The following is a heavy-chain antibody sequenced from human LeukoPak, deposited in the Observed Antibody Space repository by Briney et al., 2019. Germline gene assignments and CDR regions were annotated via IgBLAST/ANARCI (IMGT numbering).Heavy chain of an antibody. V-gene: IGHV4-39*01. CDR1: GGSISSSSYY. J-gene: IGHJ4*02. D-gene: IGHD5-18*01. Sequence: SETLSLTCTVSGGSISSSSYYWGWIRQPPGKGLEWIGSIYYSGSTYYNPSLKSRVTIPVDTSKNQFSLKLSSVTAADTAVYYCARTDVDTAMVVDYWGQGTLVTVSS. CDR2: IYYSGST. CDR3: ARTDVDTAMVVDY.